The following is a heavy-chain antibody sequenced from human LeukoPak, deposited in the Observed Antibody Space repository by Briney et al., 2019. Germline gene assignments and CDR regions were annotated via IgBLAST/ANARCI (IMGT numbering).Heavy chain of an antibody. Sequence: GGSLRLSCTASGFTFSSNIMHWVRQAPGKGLEYVASIASDGSSTFYTNSVKGRFTISRDNAKNSLYLQMYSLRAEDTALYYCARGITMVRGVILYAFDIWGQGTMVTVSS. CDR2: IASDGSST. D-gene: IGHD3-10*01. V-gene: IGHV3-64*01. CDR1: GFTFSSNI. J-gene: IGHJ3*02. CDR3: ARGITMVRGVILYAFDI.